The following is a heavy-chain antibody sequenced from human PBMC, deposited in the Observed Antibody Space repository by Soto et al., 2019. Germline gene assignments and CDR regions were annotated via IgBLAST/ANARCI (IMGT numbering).Heavy chain of an antibody. J-gene: IGHJ6*03. Sequence: SETLSLTCTVSGGSISSYYWSWIRQPPGKGLDWIGYIYYSGSTNYNPSLKSRVTISVDTSKNQFSLKLSSVTAADTAVYYCARQRRAMTTVLYYYYYYMDVWGKGTTVTVSS. CDR2: IYYSGST. CDR1: GGSISSYY. V-gene: IGHV4-59*08. D-gene: IGHD4-4*01. CDR3: ARQRRAMTTVLYYYYYYMDV.